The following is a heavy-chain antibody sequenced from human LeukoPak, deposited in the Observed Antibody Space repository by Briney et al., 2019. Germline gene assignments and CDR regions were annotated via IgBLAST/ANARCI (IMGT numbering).Heavy chain of an antibody. D-gene: IGHD2-2*01. CDR3: ARVRGLRDIVVVPAAISAFDI. CDR2: INPNSGGT. Sequence: GASVKVSCKASGYTFTGYYMHWVRQAPGQGLEWMGWINPNSGGTNYAQKFQGRVTMTRDTSISTAYMELSRLRSDDTAVYYCARVRGLRDIVVVPAAISAFDIWGQGTMVTVSS. J-gene: IGHJ3*02. V-gene: IGHV1-2*02. CDR1: GYTFTGYY.